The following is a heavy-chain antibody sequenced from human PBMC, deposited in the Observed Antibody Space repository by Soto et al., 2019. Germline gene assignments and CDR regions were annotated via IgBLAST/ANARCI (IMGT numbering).Heavy chain of an antibody. Sequence: GGSLRLSCAASGFTFSSYGMHWVRQAPGKGLEWVAVIWYDGSNKYYADSVKGRFTISRDNSMNTLYLQMNSLRAEDTAVYYCARDLYSSSWYDWFDPWGQGTLVTVSS. D-gene: IGHD6-13*01. J-gene: IGHJ5*02. CDR1: GFTFSSYG. CDR2: IWYDGSNK. CDR3: ARDLYSSSWYDWFDP. V-gene: IGHV3-33*01.